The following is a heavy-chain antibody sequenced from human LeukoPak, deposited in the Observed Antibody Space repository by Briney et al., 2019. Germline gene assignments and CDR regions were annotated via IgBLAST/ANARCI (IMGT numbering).Heavy chain of an antibody. CDR1: GGTFSSYA. J-gene: IGHJ4*02. CDR3: ARAKSSGSYLFDY. Sequence: ASVKVSCKASGGTFSSYAISWVRQAPGQGLEWMGRIIPILGIANYAQKFQGRVTITADKSTSTAYVELSSLRSEDTAVYYCARAKSSGSYLFDYWGQGTLVTVSS. D-gene: IGHD3-10*01. CDR2: IIPILGIA. V-gene: IGHV1-69*04.